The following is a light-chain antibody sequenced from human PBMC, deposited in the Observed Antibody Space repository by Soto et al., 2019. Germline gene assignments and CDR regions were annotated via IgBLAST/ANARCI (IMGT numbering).Light chain of an antibody. CDR1: SSDVGYYNL. J-gene: IGLJ3*02. CDR2: EGS. V-gene: IGLV2-23*01. Sequence: QAVVTQPASVSGSPGQSLTISCTGTSSDVGYYNLLSWYQQHPGKAPKLIIHEGSRRPSGVSDRFSGSKSGNTAFLAISGLQPEDEADFYCCSYAGTTWVFGGGTQLTVL. CDR3: CSYAGTTWV.